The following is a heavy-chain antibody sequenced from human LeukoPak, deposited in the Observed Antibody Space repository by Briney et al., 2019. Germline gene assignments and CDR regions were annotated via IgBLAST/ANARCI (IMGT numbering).Heavy chain of an antibody. CDR1: GFTFSRHA. CDR3: ASENMVDTSGALFDY. V-gene: IGHV3-21*01. Sequence: GGSLRLSCAASGFTFSRHAMNWVRQAPGKGLEWVSSITSSGSYRYHSDSVKGRFTISRDNAKNSLYLQMNSLRVEDTAVYYCASENMVDTSGALFDYWGQGTLVTVSS. J-gene: IGHJ4*02. D-gene: IGHD5-12*01. CDR2: ITSSGSYR.